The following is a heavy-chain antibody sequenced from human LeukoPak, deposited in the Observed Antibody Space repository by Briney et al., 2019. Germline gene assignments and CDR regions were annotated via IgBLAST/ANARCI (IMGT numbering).Heavy chain of an antibody. V-gene: IGHV1-18*04. J-gene: IGHJ4*02. CDR2: VSAYNGKT. Sequence: ASLRVSCKASGYTFTTSYINWVRQAPGQGLEWMGWVSAYNGKTSYAQKFQGRVTMTTDSSTNTAYMDLTSLRSDDTAVYYCARGGTYYPCIDYWGRGTQVTVSS. CDR1: GYTFTTSY. D-gene: IGHD1-26*01. CDR3: ARGGTYYPCIDY.